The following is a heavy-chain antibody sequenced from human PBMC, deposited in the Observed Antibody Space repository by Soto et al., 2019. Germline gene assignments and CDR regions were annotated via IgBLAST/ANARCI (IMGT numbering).Heavy chain of an antibody. Sequence: PGGSLRLSCAASGFTFSSYAMSWFRQAPGKGLEWVSAISRSGGSTYYADSVKGRFTISRDNSKNTLYLQMNSLRAEDTAVYYCAKRLTDTVHYYYYYGVDVWGQGTTVTVSS. CDR2: ISRSGGST. D-gene: IGHD5-18*01. J-gene: IGHJ6*02. CDR1: GFTFSSYA. V-gene: IGHV3-23*01. CDR3: AKRLTDTVHYYYYYGVDV.